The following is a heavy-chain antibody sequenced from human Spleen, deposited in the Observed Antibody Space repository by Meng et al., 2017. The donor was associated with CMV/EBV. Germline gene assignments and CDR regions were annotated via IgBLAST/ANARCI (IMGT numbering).Heavy chain of an antibody. CDR3: ARESRLLYDGWFDP. CDR2: ISKNGSEK. D-gene: IGHD2-2*02. J-gene: IGHJ5*02. CDR1: RFTVSKHW. Sequence: GGSLRLSCGACRFTVSKHWMTWVRQAPGKGLEFMSEISKNGSEKDCVDCVRGPFTLSRDNTKNSLYLQMNSLRAEDTAVYYCARESRLLYDGWFDPWGQGTLVTVSS. V-gene: IGHV3-7*01.